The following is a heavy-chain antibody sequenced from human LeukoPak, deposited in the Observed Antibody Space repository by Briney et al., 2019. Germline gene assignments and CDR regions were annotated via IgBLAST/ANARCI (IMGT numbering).Heavy chain of an antibody. CDR3: TCLGYYYDSSGY. Sequence: RAGRSLRLSCAASGFTFDDYAMHWVRQAPGKGLEWVSGISWNSGSIGYADSVKGRFTISRDNAKNSLYLQMNSLRAEDTALYYCTCLGYYYDSSGYWGQGTLVTVSS. V-gene: IGHV3-9*01. D-gene: IGHD3-22*01. J-gene: IGHJ4*02. CDR2: ISWNSGSI. CDR1: GFTFDDYA.